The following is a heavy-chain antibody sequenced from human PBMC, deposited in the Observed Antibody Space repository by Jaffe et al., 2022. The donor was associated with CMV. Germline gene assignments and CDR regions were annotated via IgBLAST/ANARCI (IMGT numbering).Heavy chain of an antibody. Sequence: QVHLVQSGAEVKKPGASVKVSCKLSGYALTELTIHWVRLPPGKGLEWMGGFDPEGGEAVYAQKIQGRAALTEDTSTNTVYMELSSLRSEDTAVYFCAATPFRAARAFDYWGRGTLITVSS. J-gene: IGHJ4*02. CDR1: GYALTELT. CDR2: FDPEGGEA. D-gene: IGHD6-6*01. V-gene: IGHV1-24*01. CDR3: AATPFRAARAFDY.